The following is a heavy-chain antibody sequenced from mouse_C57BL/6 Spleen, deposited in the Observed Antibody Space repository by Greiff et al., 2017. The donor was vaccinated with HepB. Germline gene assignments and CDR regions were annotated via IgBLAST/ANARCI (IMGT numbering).Heavy chain of an antibody. Sequence: EVQVVESGGGLVKPGGSLKLSCAASGFTFSSYAMSWVRQTPEKRLEWVATISDGGSYTYYPDNVKGRFTISRDNAKNNLYLQMSHLKSEDTAMYYCARDNRRGFDYWGQGTTLTVSS. CDR1: GFTFSSYA. V-gene: IGHV5-4*01. D-gene: IGHD3-3*01. J-gene: IGHJ2*01. CDR2: ISDGGSYT. CDR3: ARDNRRGFDY.